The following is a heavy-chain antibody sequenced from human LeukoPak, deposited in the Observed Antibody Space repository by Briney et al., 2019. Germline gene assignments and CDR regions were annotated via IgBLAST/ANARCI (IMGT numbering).Heavy chain of an antibody. CDR1: GFTFSSYE. Sequence: GGSLRLSCAASGFTFSSYEMNWVRQAPGKGLEWVSYISSSGSTIYYTDSVKGRFTISRDNAKNSLYLQMNSLRAEDTAVYYCARSIFRVWYDAFDIWGQGTMVTVSS. J-gene: IGHJ3*02. CDR2: ISSSGSTI. D-gene: IGHD2/OR15-2a*01. V-gene: IGHV3-48*03. CDR3: ARSIFRVWYDAFDI.